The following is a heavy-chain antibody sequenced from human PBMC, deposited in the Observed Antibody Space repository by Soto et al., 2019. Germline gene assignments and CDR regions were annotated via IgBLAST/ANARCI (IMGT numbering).Heavy chain of an antibody. CDR3: AKVSEGSMITFGGVIAS. Sequence: QVQLVESGGGVVQPGRSLRLSCAASGFTFSTYGMHWVRQAPGKGLEWVAVISFDGNIKYYADSVKGRFTISRDSSTTTLFLQMDSLRAEDTAVYFCAKVSEGSMITFGGVIASWGQGTLVTVSS. CDR2: ISFDGNIK. V-gene: IGHV3-30*18. D-gene: IGHD3-16*01. CDR1: GFTFSTYG. J-gene: IGHJ5*01.